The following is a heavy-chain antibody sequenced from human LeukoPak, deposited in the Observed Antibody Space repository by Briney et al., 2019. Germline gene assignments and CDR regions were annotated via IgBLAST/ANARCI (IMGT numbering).Heavy chain of an antibody. CDR1: GDSVSSNIPA. V-gene: IGHV6-1*01. CDR3: ARDRSEGSRITGTNLLRYFDWFGAENAFDI. J-gene: IGHJ3*02. Sequence: SRTLSLTCAISGDSVSSNIPAWNWIRQPPSRGLEWLGRTYYRSKWYNDYAVSVKSRITINPDTSKNQFSLQLNSVTPEDTAVYYCARDRSEGSRITGTNLLRYFDWFGAENAFDIWGQGTMVTVSS. D-gene: IGHD3-9*01. CDR2: TYYRSKWYN.